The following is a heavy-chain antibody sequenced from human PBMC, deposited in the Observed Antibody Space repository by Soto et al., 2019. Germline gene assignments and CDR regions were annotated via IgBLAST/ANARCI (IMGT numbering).Heavy chain of an antibody. Sequence: SVKVSCKASGGTFSNYAITWVRQAPGQGLEWLGRIIPIFGTANYAQKFQGRVTITADESTTTAYMELSSLRSDDTAVYYCARDTHYYDSSGYYYVGLALDYGMDVWGQGTTVTVSS. J-gene: IGHJ6*02. CDR2: IIPIFGTA. D-gene: IGHD3-22*01. CDR3: ARDTHYYDSSGYYYVGLALDYGMDV. CDR1: GGTFSNYA. V-gene: IGHV1-69*13.